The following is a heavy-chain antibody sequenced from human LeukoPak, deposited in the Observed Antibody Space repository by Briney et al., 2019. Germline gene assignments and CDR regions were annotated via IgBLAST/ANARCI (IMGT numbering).Heavy chain of an antibody. J-gene: IGHJ4*02. CDR1: GFTLSSYD. CDR2: ISYDGSNK. V-gene: IGHV3-30*03. D-gene: IGHD5-24*01. Sequence: PGGSLRLSCAASGFTLSSYDMHWVRQAPGKGLEWVAVISYDGSNKYYADSVKGRFTISRDNSKNTLYLQMNSLRAEDTAVYYCAREEMATDYFDYWGQGTLVTVSS. CDR3: AREEMATDYFDY.